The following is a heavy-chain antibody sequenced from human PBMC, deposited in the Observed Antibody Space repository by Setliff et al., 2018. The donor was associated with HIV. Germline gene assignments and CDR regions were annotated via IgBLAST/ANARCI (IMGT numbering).Heavy chain of an antibody. CDR2: IIPIFGTA. D-gene: IGHD3-22*01. V-gene: IGHV1-69*05. J-gene: IGHJ4*02. CDR3: ARDRGYYDSSGTPVDY. Sequence: ASVKVSCKASGGTFSSYAISWVRQAPGQGLEWMGGIIPIFGTANYARKFQGRVTITTDESTSTAYMELRSLRSDDTAVYYCARDRGYYDSSGTPVDYWGQGTLVTSPQ. CDR1: GGTFSSYA.